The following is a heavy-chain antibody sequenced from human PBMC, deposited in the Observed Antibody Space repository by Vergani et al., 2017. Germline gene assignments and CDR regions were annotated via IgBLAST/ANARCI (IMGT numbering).Heavy chain of an antibody. CDR3: ARARCGGACFMSNWLDT. V-gene: IGHV3-11*04. CDR1: GSSFSDHY. Sequence: QVQLVESGGGLVKPGGSLRLSCAASGSSFSDHYMTWIRQAPGKGLEWVSYISNSGNTIEYADSVKGRFTISRDNSKNTLYLEMKSLRVEDTAVYYCARARCGGACFMSNWLDTWGQGTLVSVSS. D-gene: IGHD2-21*02. J-gene: IGHJ5*02. CDR2: ISNSGNTI.